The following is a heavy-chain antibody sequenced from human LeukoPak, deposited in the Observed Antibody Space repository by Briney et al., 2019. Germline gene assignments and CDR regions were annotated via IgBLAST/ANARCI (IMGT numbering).Heavy chain of an antibody. J-gene: IGHJ6*02. V-gene: IGHV4-59*08. CDR1: GGSISSYF. D-gene: IGHD3-16*01. Sequence: SETLSLTCTVSGGSISSYFWSWTRQPPGKGLEWIGYIDYSGSTNYNPSLKSRVTISVDTSKNQFSLKLSSVTAADTAVYFCARSSFGRPDVWGQGTTVTVSS. CDR2: IDYSGST. CDR3: ARSSFGRPDV.